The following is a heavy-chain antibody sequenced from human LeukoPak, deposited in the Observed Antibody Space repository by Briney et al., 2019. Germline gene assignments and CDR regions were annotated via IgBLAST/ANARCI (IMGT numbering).Heavy chain of an antibody. CDR2: IKSKTDGETT. J-gene: IGHJ4*02. V-gene: IGHV3-15*01. CDR1: GVTFSNAW. Sequence: GGSLRLSCAASGVTFSNAWMTWVRQAPGKGLEWVGRIKSKTDGETTDYAAPVKGRFTISRDDSKNTLYLQMNSLKTEDRAVYYCSAPLLWSPYYFDSWGQGTLVTVSS. D-gene: IGHD3-10*01. CDR3: SAPLLWSPYYFDS.